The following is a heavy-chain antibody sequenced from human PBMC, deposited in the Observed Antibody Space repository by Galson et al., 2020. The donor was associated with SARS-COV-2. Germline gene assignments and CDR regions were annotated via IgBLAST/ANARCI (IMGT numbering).Heavy chain of an antibody. CDR3: VSSIIAAGTIDQ. CDR2: IWSDGINK. Sequence: GESLKISCAASGFSFSTYSMHWVRQAPGKGLEWVAVIWSDGINKYYLVSVKGRFTISRDNSKNTVYLQMNSLRVDDTAVYYCVSSIIAAGTIDQWGQGTLVTVSS. J-gene: IGHJ4*02. CDR1: GFSFSTYS. V-gene: IGHV3-33*01. D-gene: IGHD6-13*01.